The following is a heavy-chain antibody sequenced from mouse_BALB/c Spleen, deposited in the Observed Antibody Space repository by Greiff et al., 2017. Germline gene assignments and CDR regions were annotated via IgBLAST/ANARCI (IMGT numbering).Heavy chain of an antibody. J-gene: IGHJ4*01. Sequence: EVQGVESGPELVKPGASVKMSCKASGYTFTSYVMHWVKQKPGQGLEWIGYINPYNDGTKYNEKFKGKATLTADKSSSTAYMELSSLTSEDSAVYYCARRDYDPSYYAMDYWGQGTSVTVSS. CDR1: GYTFTSYV. D-gene: IGHD2-4*01. V-gene: IGHV1-14*01. CDR2: INPYNDGT. CDR3: ARRDYDPSYYAMDY.